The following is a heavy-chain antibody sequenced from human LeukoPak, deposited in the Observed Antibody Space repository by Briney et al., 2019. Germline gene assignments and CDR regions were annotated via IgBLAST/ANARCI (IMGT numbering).Heavy chain of an antibody. J-gene: IGHJ4*02. Sequence: GGSLRLSCAASRFTVSSNYMSWVRQAPGKGLEWVSFIYSSGSTYYADSVRGRFTISRDNSNNTLYLQMNSLRAEDTAVYYCARSYRSGWHYFDYWGQGTLVIVSS. CDR1: RFTVSSNY. V-gene: IGHV3-66*01. CDR3: ARSYRSGWHYFDY. D-gene: IGHD6-19*01. CDR2: IYSSGST.